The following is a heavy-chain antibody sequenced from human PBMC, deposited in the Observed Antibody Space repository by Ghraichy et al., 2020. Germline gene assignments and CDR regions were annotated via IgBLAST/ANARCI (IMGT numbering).Heavy chain of an antibody. Sequence: SETLSLTCAVYGGSFSGYYWSWIRQPPGKGLEWIGEINHSGSTNNNPSLKSRVTISVDTSKNQFSLKLRSVTAADTAVYYCARLPDIVVVPAGIGRTDVWGQGTTVTVSS. V-gene: IGHV4-34*01. CDR1: GGSFSGYY. D-gene: IGHD2-2*01. CDR3: ARLPDIVVVPAGIGRTDV. J-gene: IGHJ6*02. CDR2: INHSGST.